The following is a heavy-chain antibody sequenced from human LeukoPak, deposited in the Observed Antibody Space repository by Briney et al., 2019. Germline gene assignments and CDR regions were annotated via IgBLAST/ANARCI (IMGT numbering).Heavy chain of an antibody. Sequence: GGSLRLSCAASGFTFSSYGMHWVRQAPGKGLEWVAVIWYDGSNKYYADSVKGRFTFSRKNSKNTLYLQMNILRAEATAVYYCVKGYEEGAVDYWGGGTLLTVSS. J-gene: IGHJ4*02. CDR2: IWYDGSNK. D-gene: IGHD1-26*01. CDR3: VKGYEEGAVDY. V-gene: IGHV3-33*06. CDR1: GFTFSSYG.